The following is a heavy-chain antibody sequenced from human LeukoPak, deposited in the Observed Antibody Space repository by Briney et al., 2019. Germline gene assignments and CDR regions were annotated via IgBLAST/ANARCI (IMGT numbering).Heavy chain of an antibody. J-gene: IGHJ5*02. CDR1: GYTFTGYY. CDR2: MNPNSGNT. V-gene: IGHV1-8*02. CDR3: ARGLIETQGLVIKSVLLWFGELSP. D-gene: IGHD3-10*01. Sequence: GASVKVSCKASGYTFTGYYMHWVRQAPGQGLEWMGWMNPNSGNTGYAQKFQGRVTMTRNTSISTAYMELSSLRSEDTAVYYCARGLIETQGLVIKSVLLWFGELSPWGQGTLVTVSS.